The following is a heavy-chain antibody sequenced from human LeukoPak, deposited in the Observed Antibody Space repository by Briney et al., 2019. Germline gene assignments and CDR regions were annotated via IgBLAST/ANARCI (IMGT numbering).Heavy chain of an antibody. CDR3: ARTWYSSSWYYFGY. CDR2: INPNSGGT. Sequence: ASVKVSCKASGYTFTDYYMHWVRQAPGQGLEWMGWINPNSGGTNYAQKFQGRVTMTRDTSISTAYMELSRLRSDDTAVYYCARTWYSSSWYYFGYWGQGTLVTVSS. V-gene: IGHV1-2*02. D-gene: IGHD6-13*01. CDR1: GYTFTDYY. J-gene: IGHJ4*02.